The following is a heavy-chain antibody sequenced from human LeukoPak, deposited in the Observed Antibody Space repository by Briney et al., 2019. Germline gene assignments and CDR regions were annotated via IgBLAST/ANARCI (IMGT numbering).Heavy chain of an antibody. CDR3: ARGAIGAAAGTLDY. CDR1: GFTFSSYT. V-gene: IGHV3-21*01. Sequence: GGSLRLSCAPSGFTFSSYTMNWVRQAPGKGLEWVSSISSSSRYIYYADSVKGRFTISRDNAENSLYLQMNSLRAEDTAVYYCARGAIGAAAGTLDYWGQGTLVTVSS. J-gene: IGHJ4*02. D-gene: IGHD6-13*01. CDR2: ISSSSRYI.